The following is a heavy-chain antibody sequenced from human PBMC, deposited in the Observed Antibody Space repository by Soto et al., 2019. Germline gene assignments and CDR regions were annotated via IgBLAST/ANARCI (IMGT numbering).Heavy chain of an antibody. CDR3: AKGKGAVTGYFDY. J-gene: IGHJ4*02. CDR2: ISWNSGSI. Sequence: EVQLVESGGGLVQPGRSLRLSCAASGFTFDDYAMHWVRQAPGKGLEWVSGISWNSGSIGYADSVKGRFTISRDNSKNSLYLQMNSLRAEDTALYYCAKGKGAVTGYFDYWGQGTLVTVSS. V-gene: IGHV3-9*01. D-gene: IGHD4-17*01. CDR1: GFTFDDYA.